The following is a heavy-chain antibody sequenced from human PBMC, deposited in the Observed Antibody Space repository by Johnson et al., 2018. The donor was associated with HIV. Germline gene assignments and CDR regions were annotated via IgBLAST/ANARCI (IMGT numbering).Heavy chain of an antibody. CDR3: ARDRCSSTSCIDAFDI. CDR1: GFTFSSYA. Sequence: VQLVESGGGVVQPGRSLRLSCAASGFTFSSYAMHWVRQAPGKGLEWVAVISYDGSNKYYADSVKGRFTISRDNSKNTLYLQMNSLRAEDTAVYYCARDRCSSTSCIDAFDIWGQGTMVTVSS. CDR2: ISYDGSNK. V-gene: IGHV3-30*04. J-gene: IGHJ3*02. D-gene: IGHD2-2*01.